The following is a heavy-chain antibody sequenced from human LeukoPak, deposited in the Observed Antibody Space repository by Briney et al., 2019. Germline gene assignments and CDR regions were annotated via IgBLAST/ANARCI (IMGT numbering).Heavy chain of an antibody. CDR1: GGSFSGYY. V-gene: IGHV4-34*01. J-gene: IGHJ5*02. Sequence: SETLSLTCAVYGGSFSGYYWSWIRQPPGKGLEWIGEINHSGSTNYNPSLKSRVTISVDTSKNQFSLKLSSVTAADTAVYYCARGQFPQLRLNWFDPWGQETLVTVSS. CDR3: ARGQFPQLRLNWFDP. CDR2: INHSGST. D-gene: IGHD3-16*01.